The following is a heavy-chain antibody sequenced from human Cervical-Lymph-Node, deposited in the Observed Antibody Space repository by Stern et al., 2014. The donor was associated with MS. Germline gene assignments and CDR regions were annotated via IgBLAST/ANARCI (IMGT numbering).Heavy chain of an antibody. V-gene: IGHV1-8*01. CDR3: ARVRFYGSGIYYALGDGMDV. D-gene: IGHD3-10*01. J-gene: IGHJ6*02. Sequence: QVQLVESGAEVKKPGASVKVSCKASGYTFTNYNIDWVRQATGQGLEGMGWMNPNSGNKGYAQRFQGRVTMTRDTSTSTAYMELSSLKAEDTAVYYCARVRFYGSGIYYALGDGMDVWGQGTTVTVSS. CDR2: MNPNSGNK. CDR1: GYTFTNYN.